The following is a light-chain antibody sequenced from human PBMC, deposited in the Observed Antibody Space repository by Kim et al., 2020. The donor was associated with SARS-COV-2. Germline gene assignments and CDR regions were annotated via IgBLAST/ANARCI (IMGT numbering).Light chain of an antibody. CDR3: MQALQTPPA. CDR1: PSLLHPSGDNF. V-gene: IGKV2-28*01. J-gene: IGKJ1*01. CDR2: LGS. Sequence: PASISCRSRPSLLHPSGDNFLDWYLPRPGQSPHLLLYLGSHRASGVPDRFSGSGSGTDFTLRISRVEAEDVGIYYCMQALQTPPAFREGTKVDIK.